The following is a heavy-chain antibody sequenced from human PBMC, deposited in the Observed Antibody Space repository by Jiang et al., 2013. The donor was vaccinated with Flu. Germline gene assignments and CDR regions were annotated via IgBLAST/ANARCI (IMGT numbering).Heavy chain of an antibody. J-gene: IGHJ6*02. V-gene: IGHV1-18*01. Sequence: SGAEVKKPGASVKVSCKASGYTFTSYGISWVRQAPGQGLEWMGWISAYNGNTNYAQKLQGRVTMTTDTSTSTAYMELRSLRSDDTAVYYCARDSSGYYYYYYGMDVWGQGTTVTVSS. D-gene: IGHD6-19*01. CDR1: GYTFTSYG. CDR3: ARDSSGYYYYYYGMDV. CDR2: ISAYNGNT.